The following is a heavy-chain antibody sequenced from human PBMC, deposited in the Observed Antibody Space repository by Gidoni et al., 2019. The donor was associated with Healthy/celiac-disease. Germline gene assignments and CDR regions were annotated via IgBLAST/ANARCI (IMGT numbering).Heavy chain of an antibody. V-gene: IGHV2-26*01. J-gene: IGHJ4*02. CDR3: ARNIYYYDSSGYYYRTTGFDY. Sequence: QVTLKESGPVLVKPTETLTLTCTVSGFSISTARMGVSWIRQPPGKALEWLAHIFSNDEKSYSTSLKSRLTISKDTSKSQVVLTMTNMDPVDTATYYCARNIYYYDSSGYYYRTTGFDYWGQGTLVTVSS. CDR1: GFSISTARMG. CDR2: IFSNDEK. D-gene: IGHD3-22*01.